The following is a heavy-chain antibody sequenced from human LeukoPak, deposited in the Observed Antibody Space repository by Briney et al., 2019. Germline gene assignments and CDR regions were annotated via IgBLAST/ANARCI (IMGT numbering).Heavy chain of an antibody. CDR1: GFTFSSYE. V-gene: IGHV3-48*03. Sequence: GGSLRLSCAASGFTFSSYEMNWVRQAPGKGLEWVSYISSSGSTIYYADSVKGRFTISRDNAKNSLYLQMNSLRAEDTAVYYCARQTTYYYYYYMDVWGKGTTVTISS. CDR2: ISSSGSTI. D-gene: IGHD4-11*01. CDR3: ARQTTYYYYYYMDV. J-gene: IGHJ6*03.